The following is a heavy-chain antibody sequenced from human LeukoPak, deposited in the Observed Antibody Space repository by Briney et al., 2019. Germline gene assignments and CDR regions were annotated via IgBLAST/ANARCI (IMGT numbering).Heavy chain of an antibody. V-gene: IGHV4-39*02. Sequence: PSETLSLTCTVSGGSISSSSYYWGWIRQPPGKGLEWIGSIYYSGSTYYNPSLKSRVTISVDTSKNQFSLKLSSVTAADTAVYYCARDGLEYGSIYYYGMDVWGQGTTVTVSS. CDR3: ARDGLEYGSIYYYGMDV. CDR1: GGSISSSSYY. J-gene: IGHJ6*02. D-gene: IGHD2-2*01. CDR2: IYYSGST.